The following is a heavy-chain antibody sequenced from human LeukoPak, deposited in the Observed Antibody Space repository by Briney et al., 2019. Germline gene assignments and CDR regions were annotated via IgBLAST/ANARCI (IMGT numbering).Heavy chain of an antibody. V-gene: IGHV3-23*01. D-gene: IGHD4-17*01. CDR1: GFTFSSYA. CDR2: ISGSGGST. J-gene: IGHJ5*02. CDR3: AKGARGDTVTSIVGLNWFDP. Sequence: QTGGSLRLSCAASGFTFSSYAMSWVRQAPGKGLEWVSAISGSGGSTYYADSVKGRFTISRDNSKNTLYLQMNSLRAEDTAVYYCAKGARGDTVTSIVGLNWFDPWGQGTLVTVSS.